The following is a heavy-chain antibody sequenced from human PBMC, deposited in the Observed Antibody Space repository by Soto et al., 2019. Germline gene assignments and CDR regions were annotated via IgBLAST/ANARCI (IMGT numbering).Heavy chain of an antibody. J-gene: IGHJ6*02. D-gene: IGHD6-6*01. CDR3: ARDTSSSSLPTYYYGMDV. CDR1: GGTFSSYA. Sequence: SVKVSCKASGGTFSSYAISWVRQAPGQGLEWMGGIIPIFGTANYAQKFQGRVTITADESTSTAYMELSSLRSEDTAVYYCARDTSSSSLPTYYYGMDVWGQGTTVTVSS. CDR2: IIPIFGTA. V-gene: IGHV1-69*13.